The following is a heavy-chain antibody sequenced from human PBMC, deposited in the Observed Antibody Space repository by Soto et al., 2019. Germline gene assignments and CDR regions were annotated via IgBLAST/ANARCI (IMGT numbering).Heavy chain of an antibody. CDR2: IYYSGST. CDR3: ARSSTSANYFDY. J-gene: IGHJ4*02. CDR1: GGSISSGGYY. Sequence: QVQLQESGPGLVKPSQTLSLTCTVSGGSISSGGYYWSWIRQHPGKGLEWIGYIYYSGSTYYNPSLKSRVTISVDTSKNQFALKLSSVTAADTAVYSGARSSTSANYFDYWGQGTLVTVSS. D-gene: IGHD2-2*01. V-gene: IGHV4-31*03.